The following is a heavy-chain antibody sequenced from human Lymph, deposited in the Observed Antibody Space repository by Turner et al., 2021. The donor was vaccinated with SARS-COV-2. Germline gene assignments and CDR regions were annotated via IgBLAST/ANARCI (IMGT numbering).Heavy chain of an antibody. J-gene: IGHJ4*02. CDR2: ISGSGGNT. CDR1: GFTFSSYA. CDR3: AKERSWYLLSAVDY. D-gene: IGHD6-13*01. V-gene: IGHV3-23*01. Sequence: EVQLLESGGGLVQPGESLRLSCAASGFTFSSYAMSWVRQAPGKGLEWVAGISGSGGNTYYADSVKGRFTISRDNSKNTLYLQMNSLRAEDTAVYYCAKERSWYLLSAVDYWGQGTLVTVSS.